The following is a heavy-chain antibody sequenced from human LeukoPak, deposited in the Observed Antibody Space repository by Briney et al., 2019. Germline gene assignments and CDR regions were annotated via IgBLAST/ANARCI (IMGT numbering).Heavy chain of an antibody. J-gene: IGHJ4*02. Sequence: ASVKVSCKASGRTFSSYAIRWVRQAPGQGLEWMGRIIPILGIANYAQKFQGRVTITADKSTNTGYMELSSLRSEDTAVYDCARGWELLELDYWGQGTLVTVSS. V-gene: IGHV1-69*04. CDR2: IIPILGIA. D-gene: IGHD1-26*01. CDR3: ARGWELLELDY. CDR1: GRTFSSYA.